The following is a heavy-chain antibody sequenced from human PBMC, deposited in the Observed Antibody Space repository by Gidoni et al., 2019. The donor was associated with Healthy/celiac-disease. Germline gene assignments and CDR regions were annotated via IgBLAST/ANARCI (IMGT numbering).Heavy chain of an antibody. V-gene: IGHV3-53*01. D-gene: IGHD6-13*01. CDR1: GFTVSSTY. CDR2: IYSGGST. J-gene: IGHJ5*02. Sequence: EVQLVESGGGLIQPGGSLRLSCAASGFTVSSTYMSWVRQAPGKGLEWVSVIYSGGSTYYADSVKGRFTISRDNSKNTLYLQMNSLRAEDTAVYYCARVHPAAGPHWLPEGFDPWGQGTLVTVSS. CDR3: ARVHPAAGPHWLPEGFDP.